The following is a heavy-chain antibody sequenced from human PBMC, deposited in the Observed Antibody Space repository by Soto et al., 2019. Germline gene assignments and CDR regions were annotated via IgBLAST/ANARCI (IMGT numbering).Heavy chain of an antibody. D-gene: IGHD1-1*01. V-gene: IGHV3-74*01. CDR1: GFIFNTYW. Sequence: PGGSLRLSCAASGFIFNTYWMHWVRQAPGKGLVWVSHIGPDGTNTRDADSVQGRFTISRDNARNTLYLQMNSLRDDDPGVYYCARDNNWSYDYWGQGSLVTVSS. J-gene: IGHJ4*02. CDR2: IGPDGTNT. CDR3: ARDNNWSYDY.